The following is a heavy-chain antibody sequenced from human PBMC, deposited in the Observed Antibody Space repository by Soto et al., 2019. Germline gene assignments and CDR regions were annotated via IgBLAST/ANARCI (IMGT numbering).Heavy chain of an antibody. CDR1: GFTFSNYK. CDR2: ISSGDSYI. J-gene: IGHJ6*02. Sequence: LRLSCAASGFTFSNYKMNWVRQAPGKGLEWISAISSGDSYIYYADSVKGRFTISRDDAKNSLYLQMSSLSVEDTAVYYCVRDSSQRDVWGQGTTVTVSS. V-gene: IGHV3-21*01. CDR3: VRDSSQRDV.